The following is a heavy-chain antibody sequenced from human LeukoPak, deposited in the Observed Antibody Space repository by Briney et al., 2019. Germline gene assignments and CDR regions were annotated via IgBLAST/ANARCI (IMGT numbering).Heavy chain of an antibody. Sequence: PGGSLRLSCAASGFTFSNYWMIWVRQAPGKGLEWVSCISSTSRYIYYADSVKGRFTISRDNAKNSVYLQMNSLRAEDTAVYYCTRAVAADDFSPGYWGQGTLLTVSS. D-gene: IGHD3/OR15-3a*01. CDR1: GFTFSNYW. V-gene: IGHV3-21*01. J-gene: IGHJ4*02. CDR2: ISSTSRYI. CDR3: TRAVAADDFSPGY.